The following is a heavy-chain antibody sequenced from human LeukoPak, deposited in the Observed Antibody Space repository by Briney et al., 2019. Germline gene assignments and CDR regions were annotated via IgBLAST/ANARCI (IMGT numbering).Heavy chain of an antibody. CDR2: ISGSGGST. CDR3: ARADSGTYYAPGY. CDR1: GFTFSSYA. D-gene: IGHD1-26*01. J-gene: IGHJ4*02. Sequence: GGSLRLSCAASGFTFSSYAMSWVRQAPGKGLEWVSAISGSGGSTYYADSVKGRFTISRDNAKNSLYLQMNSLRAEDTAVYYCARADSGTYYAPGYWGQGTLVTVSS. V-gene: IGHV3-23*01.